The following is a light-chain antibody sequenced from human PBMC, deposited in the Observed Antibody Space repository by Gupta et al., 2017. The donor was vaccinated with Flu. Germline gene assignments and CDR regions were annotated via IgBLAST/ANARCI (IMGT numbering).Light chain of an antibody. CDR2: DNN. V-gene: IGLV1-44*01. Sequence: VTISCSGSSSNIGSNVVSWYQQLPGTAPKLLIYDNNQRPSGVPDRFSGSKSGTSAALAISGLQSKDEADYYCAAWDDSLNGLWVFGGGTKVTVL. CDR3: AAWDDSLNGLWV. CDR1: SSNIGSNV. J-gene: IGLJ3*02.